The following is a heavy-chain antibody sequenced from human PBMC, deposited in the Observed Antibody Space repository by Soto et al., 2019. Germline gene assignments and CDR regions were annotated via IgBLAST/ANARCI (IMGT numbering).Heavy chain of an antibody. V-gene: IGHV4-59*01. J-gene: IGHJ4*02. D-gene: IGHD2-15*01. CDR3: ARAWGRVFDY. CDR2: IYYSGST. CDR1: GGSIIGYS. Sequence: QVQLQESGPGLVKPSETLSLTCTVPGGSIIGYSWSWIRQPPGKGLEWIGYIYYSGSTNYNPSLKSRVTISVDTSKNQFSLKLSSVTAADTAVYYCARAWGRVFDYWGQGTLVTVSS.